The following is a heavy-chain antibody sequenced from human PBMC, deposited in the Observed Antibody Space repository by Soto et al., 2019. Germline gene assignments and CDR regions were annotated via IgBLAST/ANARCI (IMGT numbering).Heavy chain of an antibody. CDR3: ARDLIGYCSSTTCYTDNDAFDI. V-gene: IGHV3-7*01. CDR1: VFSFISFW. J-gene: IGHJ3*02. Sequence: GWSLRLSSASSVFSFISFWMSWVRQAPGKGLEWVANIKQDGSEKDYVDSLKGRFTISRDNAKNSLYLQMNTLRAEDTAVYYCARDLIGYCSSTTCYTDNDAFDIWGQGTMVTVSS. D-gene: IGHD2-2*02. CDR2: IKQDGSEK.